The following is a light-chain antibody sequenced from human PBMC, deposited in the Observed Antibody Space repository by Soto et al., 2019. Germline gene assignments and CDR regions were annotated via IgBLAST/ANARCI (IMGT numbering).Light chain of an antibody. CDR3: QQRSNWPPT. CDR1: QSVSSY. Sequence: EIVLTQSPATLSLSPWERATLSCRAGQSVSSYLAWSQQQPGQAPRLLIYDASNRAPGIPASVSGSGSGTDFTLTISSLETEDFAVYYCQQRSNWPPTFGGGTKVDIK. V-gene: IGKV3-11*01. J-gene: IGKJ4*01. CDR2: DAS.